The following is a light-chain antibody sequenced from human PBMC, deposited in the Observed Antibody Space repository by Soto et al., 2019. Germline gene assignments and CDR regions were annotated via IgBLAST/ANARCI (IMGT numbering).Light chain of an antibody. J-gene: IGKJ1*01. CDR3: QQYYSTLPV. CDR2: WAS. CDR1: QSVLYSSNNKNY. Sequence: DIVMTQSPDSLAVSLGERATINCKSSQSVLYSSNNKNYLAWYQQKPGQPPKLLIYWASTRESGVPDRFSGSGSGTDFTLTISSLQAEDVAVYYCQQYYSTLPVFGQGTKVDIK. V-gene: IGKV4-1*01.